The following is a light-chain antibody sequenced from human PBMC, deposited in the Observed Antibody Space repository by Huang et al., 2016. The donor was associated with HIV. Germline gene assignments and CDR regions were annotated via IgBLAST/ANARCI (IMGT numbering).Light chain of an antibody. CDR1: QSITTY. J-gene: IGKJ5*01. CDR2: SAS. Sequence: QSTWAPTSLSASVGDRVSIVCRASQSITTYLNWYQQKPGKAPKLLISSASTLHRGVPSRFSGSGSGTEFTLTIRGLQLDDFATYYCQQSYSALSSFGPGTRLKIK. CDR3: QQSYSALSS. V-gene: IGKV1-39*01.